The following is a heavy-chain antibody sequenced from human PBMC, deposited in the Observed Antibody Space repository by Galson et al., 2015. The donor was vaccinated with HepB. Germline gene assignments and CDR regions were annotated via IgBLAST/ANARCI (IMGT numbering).Heavy chain of an antibody. J-gene: IGHJ3*02. CDR1: GYTLTELS. D-gene: IGHD3-3*01. Sequence: SVKVSCKVSGYTLTELSMHWVRQAPGKGLEWMGGFDPEDGETIYAQKFQGRVTMTEDTSTDTAYMELSSLRSEDTAVYYCATTTPGYYDFWSGYTPAFDIWGQGTMVTVSS. CDR2: FDPEDGET. V-gene: IGHV1-24*01. CDR3: ATTTPGYYDFWSGYTPAFDI.